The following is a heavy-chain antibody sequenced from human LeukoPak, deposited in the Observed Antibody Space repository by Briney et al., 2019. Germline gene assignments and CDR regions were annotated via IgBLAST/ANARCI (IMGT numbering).Heavy chain of an antibody. CDR1: GFTFSSYE. Sequence: PGGSLRLSCAASGFTFSSYEMNWVRQAPGKGLEWVSYMSSSGSVSLYADSVRGRFTISRDNAKNSLYLQMNSLRADDTGIYYCVRGRTSGYDSGGDYWGQGTLVTVSS. V-gene: IGHV3-48*03. CDR2: MSSSGSVS. J-gene: IGHJ4*02. D-gene: IGHD5-12*01. CDR3: VRGRTSGYDSGGDY.